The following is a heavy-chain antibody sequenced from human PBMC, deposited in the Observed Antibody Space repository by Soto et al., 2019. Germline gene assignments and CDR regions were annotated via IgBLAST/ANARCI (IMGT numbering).Heavy chain of an antibody. J-gene: IGHJ6*02. CDR3: ARTPSPLTGTTYYYYYGMDV. CDR2: IIPIFGTA. V-gene: IGHV1-69*12. Sequence: QVQLVQSGAEVKKPGSSVKVSCKASGGTFSSYAISWVRQAPGQGLEWMGGIIPIFGTANYAQKFQGRVTITADEYTSTAYMELSSLRSEDTAVYYCARTPSPLTGTTYYYYYGMDVWGQGTTVTVSS. D-gene: IGHD1-7*01. CDR1: GGTFSSYA.